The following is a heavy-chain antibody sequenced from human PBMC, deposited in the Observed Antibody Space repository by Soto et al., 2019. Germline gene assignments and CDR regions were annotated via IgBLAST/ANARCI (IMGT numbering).Heavy chain of an antibody. CDR3: AREIWFGESDAFDI. D-gene: IGHD3-10*01. J-gene: IGHJ3*02. CDR2: TYYSGST. V-gene: IGHV4-31*03. CDR1: GGSISSRGYY. Sequence: QVQLQESGPGLVKPSQTLSLTCTVSGGSISSRGYYWSWIRQHPGKGLEGIGYTYYSGSTYYNPSLKSRFTISVDTSKNQFSLKLSSVTAADTAVYYCAREIWFGESDAFDIWGQGTMVTVS.